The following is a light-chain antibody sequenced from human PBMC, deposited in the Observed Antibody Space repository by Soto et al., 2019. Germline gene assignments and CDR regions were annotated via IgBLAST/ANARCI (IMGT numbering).Light chain of an antibody. Sequence: EIVMTQSPATLSVSPGEGATLSCSFSQSVSTRLAWYQQKPGQIPRLLIYGASTRATGIPARFSGSRSETEFTLTISSLQSDDFAVYYCQQYYNWPPYTFGQGTKLEIK. CDR1: QSVSTR. V-gene: IGKV3-15*01. CDR2: GAS. J-gene: IGKJ2*01. CDR3: QQYYNWPPYT.